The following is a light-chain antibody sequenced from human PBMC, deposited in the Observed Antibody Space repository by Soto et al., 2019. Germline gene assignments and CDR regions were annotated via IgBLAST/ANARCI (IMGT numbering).Light chain of an antibody. CDR1: QKINRW. J-gene: IGKJ4*01. CDR2: KAS. V-gene: IGKV1-5*03. CDR3: LQYNVYPLT. Sequence: DIQMTQSPSTLSASVGDRVTITCRASQKINRWLAWYQQRPGKAPNLLIHKASTLEPGVPSRFSGSASGTEFTLTISSLQPDDFAAYFCLQYNVYPLTFGGGTKV.